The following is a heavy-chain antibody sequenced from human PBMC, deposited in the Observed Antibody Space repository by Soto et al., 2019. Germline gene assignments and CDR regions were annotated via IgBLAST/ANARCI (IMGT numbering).Heavy chain of an antibody. Sequence: QVQLVESGGGVVQPGRSLRLSCAASGFTFSSYGMHWVRQAPGKGLEWVAVISYDGSNKYYADSVKGRFTISRDNSKNTLYLQMTSMEAEDTAVYYRAKDRVGHFLVVTATPFDPWGQGTLVTVSS. J-gene: IGHJ5*02. CDR2: ISYDGSNK. CDR3: AKDRVGHFLVVTATPFDP. CDR1: GFTFSSYG. V-gene: IGHV3-30*18. D-gene: IGHD2-21*02.